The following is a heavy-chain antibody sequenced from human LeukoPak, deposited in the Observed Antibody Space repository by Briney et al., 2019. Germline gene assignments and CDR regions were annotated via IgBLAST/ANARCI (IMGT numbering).Heavy chain of an antibody. CDR2: ISGSGGST. D-gene: IGHD3-16*02. Sequence: GGSLRLSCAASGFTFSSYAVTWVRQAPGKGLEWVSAISGSGGSTYYADSVKGRFTISRDSSKNTLYLQMNSLRAEDTALYYCAKALGELSFIVDYWGQGTLVTVSS. CDR1: GFTFSSYA. CDR3: AKALGELSFIVDY. V-gene: IGHV3-23*01. J-gene: IGHJ4*02.